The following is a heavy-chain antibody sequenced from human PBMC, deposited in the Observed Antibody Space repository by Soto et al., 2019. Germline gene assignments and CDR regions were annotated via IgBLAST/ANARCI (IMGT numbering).Heavy chain of an antibody. J-gene: IGHJ4*02. V-gene: IGHV4-31*03. Sequence: QMQLQESGPGLVKSSETLSLTCTVSGGDITASGYFWTWIRQHPGKGLEWIGYIYYTGSTHYNPSLGSRLSISSDTSKNQFSLKLTSVTAADTAVYYCAADNYEVLTGRGTSFDSWVQGVVVTVSS. CDR3: AADNYEVLTGRGTSFDS. CDR2: IYYTGST. D-gene: IGHD3-9*01. CDR1: GGDITASGYF.